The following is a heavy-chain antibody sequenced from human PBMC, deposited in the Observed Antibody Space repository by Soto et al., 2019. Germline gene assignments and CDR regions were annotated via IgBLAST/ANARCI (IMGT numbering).Heavy chain of an antibody. D-gene: IGHD5-18*01. Sequence: VESLKISCNASGYSFTNYWIGWVRQMPGKGLEWMGIIYPGDSDTRYSPSFQGQVIISVDQSISTAYLQWSSLQASDTAMYYCARQDYNYAYFDFWGQGTLVTVSS. V-gene: IGHV5-51*01. CDR3: ARQDYNYAYFDF. J-gene: IGHJ4*02. CDR2: IYPGDSDT. CDR1: GYSFTNYW.